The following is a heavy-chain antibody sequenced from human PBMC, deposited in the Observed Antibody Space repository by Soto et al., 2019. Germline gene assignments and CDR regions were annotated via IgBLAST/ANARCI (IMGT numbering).Heavy chain of an antibody. Sequence: SETLSLTCTVSGDSISSYYWSWIRQPPGKGLEWIGYIYYSGSTNYNPSLKSRVTISVDRSKNQFCLKLSSVTAADTAVYYCARSPSGYSSTFDYWGQGTLVTVSS. CDR1: GDSISSYY. CDR3: ARSPSGYSSTFDY. CDR2: IYYSGST. J-gene: IGHJ4*02. V-gene: IGHV4-59*01. D-gene: IGHD5-18*01.